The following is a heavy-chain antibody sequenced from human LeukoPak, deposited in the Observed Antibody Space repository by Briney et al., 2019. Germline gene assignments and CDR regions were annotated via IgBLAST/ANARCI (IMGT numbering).Heavy chain of an antibody. V-gene: IGHV4-61*02. J-gene: IGHJ4*02. CDR3: ASTGYDFWSGYYGNFDY. CDR2: IYTSGST. Sequence: SQTLSLTCTVSGGSISSGSYYWSWIRQPAGKGLEWIGRIYTSGSTNYNPSLNSRVTISVDTSKNQFSLKLSSVTAADTAVYYCASTGYDFWSGYYGNFDYWGQGTLVTVSS. CDR1: GGSISSGSYY. D-gene: IGHD3-3*01.